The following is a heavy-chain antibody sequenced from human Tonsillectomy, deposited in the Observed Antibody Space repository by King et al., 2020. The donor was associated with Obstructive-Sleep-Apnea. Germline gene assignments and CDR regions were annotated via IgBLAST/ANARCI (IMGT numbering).Heavy chain of an antibody. CDR2: IRSKANSYAT. V-gene: IGHV3-73*02. Sequence: VQLVESGGGLVQPGGSLKLSCAASGFTFSGSAMHWVRQASGIGLEWVGRIRSKANSYATAYAASVKGRFTISRDDSKNTAYLQMNSLKTEDTAVYYCTRDHAFDIWGQGTMVTVSS. CDR3: TRDHAFDI. CDR1: GFTFSGSA. J-gene: IGHJ3*02.